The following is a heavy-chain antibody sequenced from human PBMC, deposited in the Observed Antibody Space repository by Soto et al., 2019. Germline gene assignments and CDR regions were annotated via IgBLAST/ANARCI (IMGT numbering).Heavy chain of an antibody. Sequence: QLQLQGSGPGLVRPSETLSLTCTVSGGSISNSGYHWTWVRQPPGEGLEWIGTISYSGTTFYNPSLKSRISITADTSKNRFSLRLTSMTAADTAVYYCARHGSNWGQGTLVTVSS. CDR2: ISYSGTT. CDR3: ARHGSN. CDR1: GGSISNSGYH. J-gene: IGHJ4*02. V-gene: IGHV4-39*01.